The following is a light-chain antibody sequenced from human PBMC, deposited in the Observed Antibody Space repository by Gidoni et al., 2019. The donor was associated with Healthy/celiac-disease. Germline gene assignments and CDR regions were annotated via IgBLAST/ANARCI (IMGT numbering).Light chain of an antibody. Sequence: SYELTQPPSVSVSPGQTASITCSGDKLGDKYACWYQQKPGQSPVLVIYQDSKRPSGIPELFSGSNSGNTATLTISGTQAMDAADYSCQAWDSNVVFGGGTKLTVL. V-gene: IGLV3-1*01. CDR2: QDS. J-gene: IGLJ2*01. CDR3: QAWDSNVV. CDR1: KLGDKY.